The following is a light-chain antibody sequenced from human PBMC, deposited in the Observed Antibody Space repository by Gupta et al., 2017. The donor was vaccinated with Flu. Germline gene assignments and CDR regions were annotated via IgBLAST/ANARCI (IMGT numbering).Light chain of an antibody. CDR1: SSNIGRNT. V-gene: IGLV1-44*01. CDR3: VVSDDRLTIHG. Sequence: QSVLTQPPPASGTPGQRVTISCPGGSSNIGRNTANWYQQLPGTDPKRLRYCKDHRPSGVPDRFSCYKAGTYASPQTRGLQSEDEADDYWVVSDDRLTIHGFGTGTKLTVL. CDR2: CKD. J-gene: IGLJ1*01.